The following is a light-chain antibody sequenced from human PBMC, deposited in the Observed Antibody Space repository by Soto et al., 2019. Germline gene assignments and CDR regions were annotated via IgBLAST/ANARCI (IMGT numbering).Light chain of an antibody. V-gene: IGLV1-44*01. CDR2: SDN. Sequence: QSVLTQPPSASGNPGQRVTISCSGSSSNVGGNTINWYQHLPGTAPKLLMYSDNQRPSGVPDRFSGSKSGTSASLAISRLQSDDEADYFCASWHDSLNGPVFGGGTKLTVL. CDR3: ASWHDSLNGPV. J-gene: IGLJ3*02. CDR1: SSNVGGNT.